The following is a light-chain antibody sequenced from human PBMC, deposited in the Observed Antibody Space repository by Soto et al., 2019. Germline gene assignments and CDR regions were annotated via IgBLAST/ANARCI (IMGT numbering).Light chain of an antibody. CDR2: GAS. V-gene: IGKV3-15*01. J-gene: IGKJ1*01. Sequence: ELVFAQSPSILSVSPGERATLSCRASQIVRSDLAWYQQKPGQAPRHLIFGASSRATGVPDRFSGSGSETEFTLTISSLQSEDSAVYFCQQYNSWPRTFGQGTKVDIK. CDR1: QIVRSD. CDR3: QQYNSWPRT.